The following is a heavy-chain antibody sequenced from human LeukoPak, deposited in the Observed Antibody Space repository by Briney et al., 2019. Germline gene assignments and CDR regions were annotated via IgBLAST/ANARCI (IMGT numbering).Heavy chain of an antibody. CDR3: ARSQLLWFGERKWPFDY. J-gene: IGHJ4*02. D-gene: IGHD3-10*01. Sequence: KPSETLSLTCTVSGGSISSSSYYWGWIRQPPGKGLEWIGSIYYSGSTYYNPSLKSRVTISVDTSKNQFSLKLSSVTAADTAVYYCARSQLLWFGERKWPFDYWGQGTLVTVSA. CDR2: IYYSGST. CDR1: GGSISSSSYY. V-gene: IGHV4-39*01.